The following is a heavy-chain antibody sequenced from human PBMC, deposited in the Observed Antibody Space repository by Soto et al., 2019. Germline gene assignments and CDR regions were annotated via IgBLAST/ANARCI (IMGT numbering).Heavy chain of an antibody. D-gene: IGHD3-10*01. CDR1: GDSVSSNSVG. CDR3: ARWAHERGALDI. V-gene: IGHV6-1*01. CDR2: TYYMSKWHN. J-gene: IGHJ3*02. Sequence: SQTLSLTCAISGDSVSSNSVGWNWIRQSPSGGLEWLGRTYYMSKWHNEYAVSVKSRLTINSDTSNNQFSLQLNSVTPEDTAIYYCARWAHERGALDIWGQGTMVTVSS.